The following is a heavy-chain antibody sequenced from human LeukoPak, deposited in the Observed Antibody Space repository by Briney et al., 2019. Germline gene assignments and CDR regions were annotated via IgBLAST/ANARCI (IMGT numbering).Heavy chain of an antibody. V-gene: IGHV1-18*01. CDR3: ARDRPKLRYFDWLYALDI. CDR1: GYTFTSYG. Sequence: GASVKVSCKASGYTFTSYGISWVRQAPGQGLEWMGWISAYNGNTNYAQKLQGRVTMTTDTSTSTAYMELRSLRSDDTAVYYCARDRPKLRYFDWLYALDIWGQGTMVTVSS. J-gene: IGHJ3*02. CDR2: ISAYNGNT. D-gene: IGHD3-9*01.